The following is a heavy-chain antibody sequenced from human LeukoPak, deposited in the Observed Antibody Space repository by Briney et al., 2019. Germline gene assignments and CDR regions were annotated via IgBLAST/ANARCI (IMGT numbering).Heavy chain of an antibody. V-gene: IGHV3-66*02. CDR3: ARNRYYGLDV. J-gene: IGHJ6*02. CDR2: IFSGGST. Sequence: GGSLRLSCAASGFTVNSNDMSWVRQAPGKGLEWVSVIFSGGSTYHADFVKGRFTISRDNSKNTLYLQMNSLRVDDTSVYYCARNRYYGLDVWGQRTTVTVSS. CDR1: GFTVNSND.